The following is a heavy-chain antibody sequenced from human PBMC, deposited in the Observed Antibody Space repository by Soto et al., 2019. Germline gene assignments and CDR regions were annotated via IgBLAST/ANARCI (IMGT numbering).Heavy chain of an antibody. CDR3: ARGDDDFWSGYSQTPRDYYYYGMDV. D-gene: IGHD3-3*01. Sequence: QVQLVQSGAEVKKPGSSVKVSCKASGGTFSSYAISWVRQAPGQGLEWMGGIIPIFGTANYAQKFQGRVTITADESTSTAYMELSSLRSEDTAVYYCARGDDDFWSGYSQTPRDYYYYGMDVWGQGTTVTVSS. CDR2: IIPIFGTA. J-gene: IGHJ6*02. CDR1: GGTFSSYA. V-gene: IGHV1-69*01.